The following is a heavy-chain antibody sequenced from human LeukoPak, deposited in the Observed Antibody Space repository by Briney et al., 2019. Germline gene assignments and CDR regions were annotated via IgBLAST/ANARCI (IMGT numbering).Heavy chain of an antibody. D-gene: IGHD3-10*01. J-gene: IGHJ4*02. CDR1: GYSFTSYW. Sequence: GESLKISCKGSGYSFTSYWIGWVRQMPGKGLEWMGIIYPGDSDTRYSPSFQGQVTISADKSISTAYLQWSSLKASDTAMYYCARRVTMVRGVTILCDYWGQGTLVTVSS. CDR3: ARRVTMVRGVTILCDY. V-gene: IGHV5-51*01. CDR2: IYPGDSDT.